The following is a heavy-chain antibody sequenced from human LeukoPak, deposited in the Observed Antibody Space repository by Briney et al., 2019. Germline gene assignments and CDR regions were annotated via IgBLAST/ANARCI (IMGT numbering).Heavy chain of an antibody. Sequence: GSLRLSCAASGFAFSNFAMSWVRQAPGEGLEWVSGMSGSGDSSYYADSVKGRFTISRDNSKNALYLQMNSLRADDTALYYCAKMEGQRLYDYCMDVWGKGTTVTVSS. CDR1: GFAFSNFA. CDR2: MSGSGDSS. V-gene: IGHV3-23*01. D-gene: IGHD3-3*01. CDR3: AKMEGQRLYDYCMDV. J-gene: IGHJ6*03.